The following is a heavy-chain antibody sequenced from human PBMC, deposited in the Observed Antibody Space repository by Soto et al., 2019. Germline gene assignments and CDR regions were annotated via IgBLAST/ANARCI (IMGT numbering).Heavy chain of an antibody. J-gene: IGHJ6*02. D-gene: IGHD6-25*01. CDR1: GYTFTNYW. CDR2: IDPGDSDT. CDR3: ARRQRHGYGMDV. Sequence: GESLKISCKSSGYTFTNYWNSWVRQMPGKGLEWMGMIDPGDSDTRYSPSFQGQVTISADKSISTAYLQWSSLKASDTAMYYCARRQRHGYGMDVWGQGTTVTVSS. V-gene: IGHV5-51*01.